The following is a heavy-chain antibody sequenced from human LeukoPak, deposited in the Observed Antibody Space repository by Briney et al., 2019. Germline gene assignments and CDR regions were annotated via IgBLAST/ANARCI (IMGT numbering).Heavy chain of an antibody. Sequence: ASVKVSCKVSGHTLTELSIHWVRQAPGKGLEWMGGFNPEDGDKIYVQKFQGRVTITRNTSISTAYMELSSLRSEDTAVYYCARVHYDFWSGYYYYYYMDVWGKGTTVTASS. CDR1: GHTLTELS. D-gene: IGHD3-3*01. CDR2: FNPEDGDK. V-gene: IGHV1-24*01. J-gene: IGHJ6*03. CDR3: ARVHYDFWSGYYYYYYMDV.